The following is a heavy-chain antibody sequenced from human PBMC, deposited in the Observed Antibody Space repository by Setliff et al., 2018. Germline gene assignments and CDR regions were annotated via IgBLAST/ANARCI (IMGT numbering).Heavy chain of an antibody. CDR3: VRESVRASTTTISKFDF. D-gene: IGHD4-4*01. Sequence: GGSLRLSCAASGFTFDDYAMHWVRQAPGKGLEWVSGISWNSGIVAYADSVKGRFTISRDNSKNTLYLQMDSLRAEDTAVYFCVRESVRASTTTISKFDFWGQGTLVTVSS. CDR1: GFTFDDYA. J-gene: IGHJ4*02. V-gene: IGHV3-9*01. CDR2: ISWNSGIV.